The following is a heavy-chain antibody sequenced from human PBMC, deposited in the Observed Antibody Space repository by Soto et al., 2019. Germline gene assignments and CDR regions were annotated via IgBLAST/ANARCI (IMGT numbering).Heavy chain of an antibody. CDR1: GFTFNTYW. CDR3: TTSYSHSSPFGP. D-gene: IGHD1-26*01. J-gene: IGHJ5*02. CDR2: ISGDGTST. V-gene: IGHV3-74*01. Sequence: PGGSLRLSCVASGFTFNTYWMHWVRQAPGKGLVWVSRISGDGTSTRYADSVKGRFTISRDNAKNKLYLQMNSLRAEDTALYYCTTSYSHSSPFGPWGQGTQVTVSS.